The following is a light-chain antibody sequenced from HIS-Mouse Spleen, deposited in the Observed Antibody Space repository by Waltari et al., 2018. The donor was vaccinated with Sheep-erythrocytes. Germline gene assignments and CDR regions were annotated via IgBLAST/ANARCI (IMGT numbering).Light chain of an antibody. CDR3: SSYAGSNNWV. J-gene: IGLJ3*02. Sequence: QSALTQPPSASGSPGQSVTISCTGTSSDVGGYNYVSWNQQHPGKAPKLMIYAVSKRPSGVPGRFSGSKSGNTASLTVSGLQAEDEADYYCSSYAGSNNWVFGGGTKLTVL. CDR2: AVS. V-gene: IGLV2-8*01. CDR1: SSDVGGYNY.